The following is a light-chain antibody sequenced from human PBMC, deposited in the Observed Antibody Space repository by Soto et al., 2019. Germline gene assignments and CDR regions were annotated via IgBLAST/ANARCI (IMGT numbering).Light chain of an antibody. Sequence: DLQMTQSPSTLSASVGDRVTITCRASQSISSWLAWYQQKPGKVPKLLIFKASNLESGVPSRFSGSGSGTEFTLTISSLQPDDSATYCCQQYNTYWTFGQGTKVDIK. J-gene: IGKJ1*01. CDR3: QQYNTYWT. CDR2: KAS. CDR1: QSISSW. V-gene: IGKV1-5*03.